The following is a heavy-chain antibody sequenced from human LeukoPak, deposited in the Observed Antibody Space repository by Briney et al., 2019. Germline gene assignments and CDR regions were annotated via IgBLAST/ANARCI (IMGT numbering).Heavy chain of an antibody. CDR2: IWYDGSNK. CDR1: GFTFSSYG. CDR3: ARDLARVVVVAAWLDY. Sequence: GRSLRLSCAASGFTFSSYGMHWVRQAPGKGLEWVAVIWYDGSNKYYADSVKGRFTISRDNSKNTLYLQMNSLRAEDTAVYYCARDLARVVVVAAWLDYWGQGTLVTVSS. D-gene: IGHD2-15*01. V-gene: IGHV3-33*01. J-gene: IGHJ4*02.